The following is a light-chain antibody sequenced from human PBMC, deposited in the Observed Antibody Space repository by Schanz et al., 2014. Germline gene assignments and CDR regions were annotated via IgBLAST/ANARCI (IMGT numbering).Light chain of an antibody. Sequence: QSALTQPASVSGSPGQSITISCIGTSSDIGTYNYVSWYQHHPGKVPKLLIYDVTNRPSGVSNRFSGSKSGNTASLTISGLQAEDEADYHCSSHTAITTAVVFGGGTKLTVL. J-gene: IGLJ2*01. CDR2: DVT. CDR1: SSDIGTYNY. V-gene: IGLV2-14*03. CDR3: SSHTAITTAVV.